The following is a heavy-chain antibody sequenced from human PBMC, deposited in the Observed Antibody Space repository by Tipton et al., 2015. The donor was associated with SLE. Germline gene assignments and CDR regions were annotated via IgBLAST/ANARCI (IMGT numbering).Heavy chain of an antibody. CDR2: LYPTWST. Sequence: TLSLTCNVSGGSFSSYYWTWIRQPPGKGLEWIGRLYPTWSTYYNPSLKSRVTMSVDTSKKQFSRHLTSVTAADTAVYFCARVQRLPRSFDVWGRGTLVTVSS. V-gene: IGHV4-4*07. J-gene: IGHJ2*01. CDR1: GGSFSSYY. CDR3: ARVQRLPRSFDV. D-gene: IGHD1-1*01.